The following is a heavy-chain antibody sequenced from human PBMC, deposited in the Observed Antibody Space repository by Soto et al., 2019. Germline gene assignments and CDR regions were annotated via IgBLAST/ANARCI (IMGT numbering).Heavy chain of an antibody. J-gene: IGHJ4*02. Sequence: PGGSLRLSCAPSGFTFSDHYMSWIRRSPGKGLEFLSYISPRTTYKNYADSVKGRFTISRDNAKNSLYLQLNSLRAEDTAIYYCSRGGGGGLFDLWGQGTFVTVSS. V-gene: IGHV3-11*06. CDR1: GFTFSDHY. CDR3: SRGGGGGLFDL. D-gene: IGHD2-21*01. CDR2: ISPRTTYK.